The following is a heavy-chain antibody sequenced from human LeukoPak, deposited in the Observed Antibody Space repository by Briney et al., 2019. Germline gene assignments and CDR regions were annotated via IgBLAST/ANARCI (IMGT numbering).Heavy chain of an antibody. CDR2: IYYSGST. V-gene: IGHV4-59*01. Sequence: SETLSLTCTVSGGSISSYYWSWIRQPPGKGLEWIGYIYYSGSTNYNPSLKSRVTISVDTSKNQFSLKLSSVTAVDTAVYYCAATHSSSWYLSIDYWGQGTLVTVSS. CDR1: GGSISSYY. J-gene: IGHJ4*02. CDR3: AATHSSSWYLSIDY. D-gene: IGHD6-13*01.